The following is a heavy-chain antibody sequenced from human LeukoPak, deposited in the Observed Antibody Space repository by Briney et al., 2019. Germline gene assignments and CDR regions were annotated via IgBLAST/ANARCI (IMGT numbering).Heavy chain of an antibody. CDR2: THPSGNT. Sequence: PSETLSLSCTVSGGSNNGYYWSWIRQPPGKGLEWIGYTHPSGNTNYSPSLKSRVTISIDTSRNQFSLKLSSVTAADTAVYYCARKAPKKGWFDPWGQGTLVTVSS. CDR3: ARKAPKKGWFDP. V-gene: IGHV4-4*09. CDR1: GGSNNGYY. J-gene: IGHJ5*02.